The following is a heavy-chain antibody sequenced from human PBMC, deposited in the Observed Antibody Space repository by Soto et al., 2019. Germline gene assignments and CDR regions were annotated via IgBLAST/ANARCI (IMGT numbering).Heavy chain of an antibody. J-gene: IGHJ5*02. D-gene: IGHD3-10*01. Sequence: ASVKVSCKASGYTFTSYAMHWVRQAPGQRLEWMGWINAGNGNTKYAQKFQGRVTMTTDTSTSTAYMDLRSLRSDDTAVYYCARDPDYYYGSGSDNRLDPWGQGTLVTVSS. V-gene: IGHV1-3*01. CDR3: ARDPDYYYGSGSDNRLDP. CDR2: INAGNGNT. CDR1: GYTFTSYA.